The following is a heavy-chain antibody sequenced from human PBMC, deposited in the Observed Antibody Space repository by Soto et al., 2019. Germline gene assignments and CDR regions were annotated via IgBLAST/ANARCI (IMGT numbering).Heavy chain of an antibody. Sequence: QVQLQQWGAGLLKPSETLSLTCAVSGGSFSGYYWSWIRQPPGKGLEWIGEINHSGSTNYNPSLKSRGTISVDTSKNTFTLRLSSVTAADTAVYYCARLQGSSTCCYSRHGGFDPWGQGTMVTVSS. CDR1: GGSFSGYY. D-gene: IGHD2-2*01. CDR2: INHSGST. J-gene: IGHJ5*02. V-gene: IGHV4-34*01. CDR3: ARLQGSSTCCYSRHGGFDP.